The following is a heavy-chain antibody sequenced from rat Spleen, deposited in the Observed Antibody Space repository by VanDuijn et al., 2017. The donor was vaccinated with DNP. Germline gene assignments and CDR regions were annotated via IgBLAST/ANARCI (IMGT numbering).Heavy chain of an antibody. CDR1: GFSLTSYH. CDR2: IQSGGNT. V-gene: IGHV2-27*01. CDR3: GRSLATVAPTGDMDA. J-gene: IGHJ4*01. Sequence: QVQLKESGPGLVQPSQTLSLTCTVSGFSLTSYHVHWVRQPPGKGLEWMGRIQSGGNTDYNSALKSRLSISRDTSKSQVFLKMKRWETGDTAMYFCGRSLATVAPTGDMDAWGQGTSVTVSS. D-gene: IGHD1-8*01.